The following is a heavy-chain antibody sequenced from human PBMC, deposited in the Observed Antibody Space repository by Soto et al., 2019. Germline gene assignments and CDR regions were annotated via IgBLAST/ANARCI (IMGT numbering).Heavy chain of an antibody. CDR3: ARDLLDRIVGATNRFDP. V-gene: IGHV1-69*06. J-gene: IGHJ5*02. D-gene: IGHD1-26*01. CDR2: IIPIFGTA. CDR1: GGTFSSYA. Sequence: SVKVSCKASGGTFSSYAISWVRQAPGQGLEWMGGIIPIFGTANYAQKFQGRVTITADKSTSTAYMELSSLRSEDTAVYYCARDLLDRIVGATNRFDPWGQGTLVTVSS.